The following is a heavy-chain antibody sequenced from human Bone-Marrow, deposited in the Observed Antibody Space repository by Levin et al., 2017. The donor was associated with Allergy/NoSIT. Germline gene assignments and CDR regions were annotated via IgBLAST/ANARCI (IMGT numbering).Heavy chain of an antibody. Sequence: GGPLRLSCAASGFTFSSYAMHWVRQAPGKGLEWVAVISYDGSNKYYADSVKGRFTISRDNSKNTLYLQMNSLRAEDTAVYYCARDGAIVGAPGAFDIWGQGTMVTVSS. D-gene: IGHD1-26*01. CDR3: ARDGAIVGAPGAFDI. CDR1: GFTFSSYA. CDR2: ISYDGSNK. V-gene: IGHV3-30-3*01. J-gene: IGHJ3*02.